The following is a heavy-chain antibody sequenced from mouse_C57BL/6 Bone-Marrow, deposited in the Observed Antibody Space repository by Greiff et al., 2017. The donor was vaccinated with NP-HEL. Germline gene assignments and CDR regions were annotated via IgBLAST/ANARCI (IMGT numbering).Heavy chain of an antibody. J-gene: IGHJ2*01. Sequence: EVQLQESGPELVKPGASVKIPCKASGYTFTDHNMDWVKQSHGKSLEWIGDINPNNGGTIYNQKFKGKATLTVDKSSSTAYMELRSLTSEDTAVYYCAREGDSSGYFDYWGQGTTLTVSS. V-gene: IGHV1-18*01. D-gene: IGHD3-2*02. CDR3: AREGDSSGYFDY. CDR1: GYTFTDHN. CDR2: INPNNGGT.